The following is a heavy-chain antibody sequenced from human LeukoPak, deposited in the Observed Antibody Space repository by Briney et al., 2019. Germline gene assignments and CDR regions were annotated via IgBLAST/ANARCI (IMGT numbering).Heavy chain of an antibody. V-gene: IGHV4-59*08. CDR1: GGSISSYY. CDR2: IYHSGST. J-gene: IGHJ2*01. D-gene: IGHD3-22*01. CDR3: ARRNYDVHWYFDL. Sequence: SETLSLTCTVSGGSISSYYWSWIRQPPGKGLEWIGYIYHSGSTNYNPSLKSRVTISVDTSKNQFSLKLSSVTAADTAVYYCARRNYDVHWYFDLWGRGTLVTVFS.